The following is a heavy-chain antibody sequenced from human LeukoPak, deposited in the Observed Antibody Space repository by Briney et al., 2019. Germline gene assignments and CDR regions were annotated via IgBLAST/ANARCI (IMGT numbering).Heavy chain of an antibody. CDR3: ARSQYHSSDYFDQDAFYI. D-gene: IGHD3-22*01. CDR1: GFTFSDHY. V-gene: IGHV3-72*01. J-gene: IGHJ3*02. CDR2: TRNKVNSHTT. Sequence: GGSLRLSCTGSGFTFSDHYMYWVRQAPRKGLEWVGRTRNKVNSHTTEYAAAVKGRFSISRDDSKDSLYLQMNSLKTEDTAEYYCARSQYHSSDYFDQDAFYIWGPGTMVTVSS.